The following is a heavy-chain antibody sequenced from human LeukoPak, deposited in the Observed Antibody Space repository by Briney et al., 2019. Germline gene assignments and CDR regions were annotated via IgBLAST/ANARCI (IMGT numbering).Heavy chain of an antibody. CDR3: AKDRQQWLAEEY. CDR1: GFTFSTYG. CDR2: ISYDETYK. D-gene: IGHD3-22*01. Sequence: GRSLRLSCAVSGFTFSTYGMHWVRQAPGKGLEWVAVISYDETYKYYADSVKGRFTISRDNSKNTLYLQMNSLRAEDTAVYYCAKDRQQWLAEEYWGQGTLLTVSS. J-gene: IGHJ4*02. V-gene: IGHV3-30*18.